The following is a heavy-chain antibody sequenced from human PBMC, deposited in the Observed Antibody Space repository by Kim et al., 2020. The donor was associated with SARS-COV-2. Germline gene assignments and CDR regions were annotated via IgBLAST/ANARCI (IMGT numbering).Heavy chain of an antibody. D-gene: IGHD3-3*01. J-gene: IGHJ4*02. Sequence: SVKGRFPSSRDNSKNTLYLKMGSLRAEDTAVYYCVKGEDITIFGVVIFDYWGQGTLVTVSS. CDR3: VKGEDITIFGVVIFDY. V-gene: IGHV3-64D*09.